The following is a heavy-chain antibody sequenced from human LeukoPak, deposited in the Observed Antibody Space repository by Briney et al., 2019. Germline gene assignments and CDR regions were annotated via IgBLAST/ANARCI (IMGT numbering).Heavy chain of an antibody. V-gene: IGHV3-7*01. D-gene: IGHD5-24*01. CDR1: GFTFSSHG. Sequence: PGGSLRLSCAASGFTFSSHGMSWVRQAPGKGLEWVANIKQDGSEKYYVDSVKGRFTISRDNAKNSLYLQMNSLRAEDTAVYYCARPSRRDGYNPTAFDIWGQGTMVTVSS. CDR2: IKQDGSEK. CDR3: ARPSRRDGYNPTAFDI. J-gene: IGHJ3*02.